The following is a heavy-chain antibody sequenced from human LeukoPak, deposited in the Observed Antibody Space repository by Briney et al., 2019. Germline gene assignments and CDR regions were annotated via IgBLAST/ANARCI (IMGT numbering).Heavy chain of an antibody. CDR1: GFTFSSYS. CDR2: ISSSSYI. CDR3: ARDSGLYYHDSSGYSVSDP. V-gene: IGHV3-21*01. Sequence: GGSLRLSCAASGFTFSSYSMNWVRQAPGKGLEWVSSISSSSYIYYADSVKGRFTISRDNAKNSLYLQMNSLRAEDTAVYYCARDSGLYYHDSSGYSVSDPWGQGTLVTVSS. D-gene: IGHD3-22*01. J-gene: IGHJ5*02.